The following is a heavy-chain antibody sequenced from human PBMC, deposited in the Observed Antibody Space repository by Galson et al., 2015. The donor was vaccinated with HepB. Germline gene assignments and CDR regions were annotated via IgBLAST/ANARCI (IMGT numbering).Heavy chain of an antibody. CDR2: IIPIFGTA. Sequence: SVKVSCKASGGIFSSYAIRWVRQAPGQGLEWMGGIIPIFGTASYAQKFQGRVTITAYTFTSTADMELSSLRSEDTAVYFCAGSTDTAIGYWGQGTLVTVSS. V-gene: IGHV1-69*06. CDR3: AGSTDTAIGY. D-gene: IGHD5-18*01. J-gene: IGHJ4*02. CDR1: GGIFSSYA.